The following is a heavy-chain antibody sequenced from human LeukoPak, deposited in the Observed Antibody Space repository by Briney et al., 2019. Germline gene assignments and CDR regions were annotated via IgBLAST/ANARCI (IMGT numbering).Heavy chain of an antibody. CDR1: GFTFDDYA. V-gene: IGHV3-20*04. D-gene: IGHD3-10*02. J-gene: IGHJ1*01. CDR3: VRSITMFQV. Sequence: PGGSLRLSCAASGFTFDDYAMHWVRQAPGKGLEWVSGISLNGGSSGYAESVKGRFTISRDNAKNSLFLQMNSVRAEDTALYYCVRSITMFQVWGRGTLVSVSS. CDR2: ISLNGGSS.